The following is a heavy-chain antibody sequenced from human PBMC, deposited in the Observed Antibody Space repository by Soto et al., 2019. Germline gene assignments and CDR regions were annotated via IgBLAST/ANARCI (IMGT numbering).Heavy chain of an antibody. Sequence: PGGSLRLSCAVSGFTFSSYAMSWVRQAPGKGLEWVSAISGSGGSTYYADSVKGRFTISRDNSKNTLYLQMNSLRAEDTAVYYCAKNPGYYYDSTGYHFDYWGQGTLVTVSS. CDR3: AKNPGYYYDSTGYHFDY. D-gene: IGHD3-22*01. J-gene: IGHJ4*02. V-gene: IGHV3-23*01. CDR2: ISGSGGST. CDR1: GFTFSSYA.